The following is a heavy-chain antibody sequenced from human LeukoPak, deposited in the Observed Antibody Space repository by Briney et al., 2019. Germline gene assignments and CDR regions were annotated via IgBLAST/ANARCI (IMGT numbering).Heavy chain of an antibody. CDR2: IYYSGST. CDR1: GGSISSYY. CDR3: ARFGVPAAIFDY. Sequence: PSEILSLTCTVSGGSISSYYWSWIRQPPGKGLEWIGYIYYSGSTNYNPSLKSRVTISVDTSKNQFSLKLSSVTAADTAVYYCARFGVPAAIFDYWGQGTLVTVSS. J-gene: IGHJ4*02. V-gene: IGHV4-59*01. D-gene: IGHD2-2*01.